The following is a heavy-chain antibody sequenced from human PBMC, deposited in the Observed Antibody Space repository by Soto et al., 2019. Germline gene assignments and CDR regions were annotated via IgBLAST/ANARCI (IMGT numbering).Heavy chain of an antibody. D-gene: IGHD6-19*01. CDR3: AAAGSQSVAGSR. CDR2: IYYSGST. Sequence: QVQLQESGPGLVKPSETLSLTCTVSGGSISSYYWSWIRQPPGKGLEWIGYIYYSGSTNYNPSLKSRVTISVDTSKNQFSLKLSSVTAADTAVYYCAAAGSQSVAGSRWGQGTLVTVSS. V-gene: IGHV4-59*01. CDR1: GGSISSYY. J-gene: IGHJ4*02.